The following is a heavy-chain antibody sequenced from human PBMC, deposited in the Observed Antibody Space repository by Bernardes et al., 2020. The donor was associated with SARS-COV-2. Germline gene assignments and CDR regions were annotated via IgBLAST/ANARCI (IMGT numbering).Heavy chain of an antibody. CDR3: ARDSGWFGELTPNYFDY. Sequence: SEPLSLTCAVYGGSFSGYYWSWIRQPPGKGLEWIGEINHSGSTNYNPSLKSRVTISVDTSKNQFSLKLSSVTAADTAVYYCARDSGWFGELTPNYFDYWGQGTLVTVSS. CDR2: INHSGST. J-gene: IGHJ4*02. D-gene: IGHD3-10*01. CDR1: GGSFSGYY. V-gene: IGHV4-34*01.